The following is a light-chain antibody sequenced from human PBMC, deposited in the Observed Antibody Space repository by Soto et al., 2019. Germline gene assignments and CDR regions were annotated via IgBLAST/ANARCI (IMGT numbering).Light chain of an antibody. CDR1: SSDVGGYNY. V-gene: IGLV2-14*01. CDR3: SSYASSSPFV. CDR2: DVS. Sequence: QSALTQPASVSGSPGQSITISCTGTSSDVGGYNYVSWYQQLPGKAPELMIYDVSYRPSGVSNRFSGSKSGNTASLIISGLQAEDEADYYCSSYASSSPFVFGTGTKLTVL. J-gene: IGLJ1*01.